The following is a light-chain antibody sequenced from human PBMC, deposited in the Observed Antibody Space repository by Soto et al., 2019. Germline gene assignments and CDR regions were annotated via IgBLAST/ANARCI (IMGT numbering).Light chain of an antibody. V-gene: IGLV2-8*01. Sequence: QSALTQPHSASGSPGQSVTISCTGTSSDVGGYNFVSWYQQHPGEAPKLIIYEVTKRPSGVPDRFSGSKSGNTASLTVSGLQTADEADYYCSSYAGSNNRYVFGTGTKVTVL. CDR3: SSYAGSNNRYV. CDR2: EVT. J-gene: IGLJ1*01. CDR1: SSDVGGYNF.